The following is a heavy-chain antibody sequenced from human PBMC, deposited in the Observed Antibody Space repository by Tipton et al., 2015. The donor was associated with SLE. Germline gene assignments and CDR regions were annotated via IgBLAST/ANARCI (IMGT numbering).Heavy chain of an antibody. CDR1: GFTFDDYA. V-gene: IGHV3-9*01. J-gene: IGHJ6*02. D-gene: IGHD1-1*01. Sequence: RSLRLSCAASGFTFDDYAMHWVRQAPGKGLEWVSGISWNSGSIGYADSVKGRFTISRDNAKNSLYLQMNSLRAEDTALYYCAKDMTVWVGSTDVWGQGTTVTVSS. CDR2: ISWNSGSI. CDR3: AKDMTVWVGSTDV.